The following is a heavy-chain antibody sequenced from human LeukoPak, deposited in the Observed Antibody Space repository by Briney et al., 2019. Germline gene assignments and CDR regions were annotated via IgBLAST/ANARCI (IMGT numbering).Heavy chain of an antibody. V-gene: IGHV3-21*01. D-gene: IGHD5-18*01. J-gene: IGHJ4*02. Sequence: GGSLRLSCAASGFTFSSYSMNWVRQAPGKGLEWVSSISSSSSYIYYADSVKGRFTISRDNAKNSLYLQMNSLRAEDTAVYYCARSGDTAMVTGHFDYWGQGTLVTVSS. CDR1: GFTFSSYS. CDR3: ARSGDTAMVTGHFDY. CDR2: ISSSSSYI.